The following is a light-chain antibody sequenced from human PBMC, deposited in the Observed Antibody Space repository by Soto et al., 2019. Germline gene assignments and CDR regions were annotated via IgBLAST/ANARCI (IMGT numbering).Light chain of an antibody. J-gene: IGKJ1*01. Sequence: EIVMTQSPATLSVSPGERVTLSCRASQSVSSTLAWYQQTPGQAPSLLIYGASTRATGIPARFSGSGSGTEFTLTIRSLQSEDFGVDYCQQYNSWWTFGQGTKVDIK. V-gene: IGKV3-15*01. CDR1: QSVSST. CDR3: QQYNSWWT. CDR2: GAS.